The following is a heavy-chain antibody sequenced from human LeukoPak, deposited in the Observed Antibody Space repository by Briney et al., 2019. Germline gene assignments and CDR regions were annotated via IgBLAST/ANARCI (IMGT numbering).Heavy chain of an antibody. Sequence: GESLKISCKGSGYSFIDFWIAWVRQMPGKGLELMGIIHPSDSETTYSPSFQGQVTISADKSITTAYLQWNSLEASDTAMYYCARSDNIWGSYRLSDAFDIWGQGTMVTVSS. CDR1: GYSFIDFW. D-gene: IGHD3-16*02. J-gene: IGHJ3*02. CDR2: IHPSDSET. CDR3: ARSDNIWGSYRLSDAFDI. V-gene: IGHV5-51*01.